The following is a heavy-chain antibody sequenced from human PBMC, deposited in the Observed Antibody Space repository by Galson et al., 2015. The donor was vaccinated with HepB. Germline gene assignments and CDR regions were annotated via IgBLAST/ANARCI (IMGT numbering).Heavy chain of an antibody. Sequence: SLRLSCAASGFTFSSYWMSWVRQAPGKGLEWVANIKQDGSEAYYVGSVKGRFTVSRDSAKHSLYLQINSLGAEDTAVYYCARLHDYADFDYWGQGTLVTVSS. V-gene: IGHV3-7*03. J-gene: IGHJ4*02. CDR1: GFTFSSYW. CDR3: ARLHDYADFDY. CDR2: IKQDGSEA. D-gene: IGHD4-17*01.